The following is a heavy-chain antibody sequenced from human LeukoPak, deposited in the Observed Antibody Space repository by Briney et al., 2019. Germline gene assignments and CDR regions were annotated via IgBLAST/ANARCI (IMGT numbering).Heavy chain of an antibody. J-gene: IGHJ6*03. V-gene: IGHV3-23*01. CDR2: ILDSGYST. CDR1: GFNFSSYA. D-gene: IGHD3-16*01. Sequence: GSPRLSCAASGFNFSSYAMSWVCQAPGKGLEWVSGILDSGYSTYYANSVKGRFTISRDNSNNTLYLQMNSLRAEDTAVYYCAKLGGHPLHNYYVGVWGKGTTVAVSS. CDR3: AKLGGHPLHNYYVGV.